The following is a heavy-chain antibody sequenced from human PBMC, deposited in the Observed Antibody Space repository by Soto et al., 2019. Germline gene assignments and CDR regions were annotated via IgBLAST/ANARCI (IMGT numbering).Heavy chain of an antibody. V-gene: IGHV4-59*08. J-gene: IGHJ4*02. Sequence: QVQLQESVPGLVKPSETLSLTCTASGVSISSYYWSWIRQPPGKGLGWIGYIYYRGSTNYNPSLKGRVTISVDTSKKMCSLKLSSVPAEDTAVYYCARHLAAAGRSYFDYWGQGTLVTVSS. CDR3: ARHLAAAGRSYFDY. D-gene: IGHD6-13*01. CDR1: GVSISSYY. CDR2: IYYRGST.